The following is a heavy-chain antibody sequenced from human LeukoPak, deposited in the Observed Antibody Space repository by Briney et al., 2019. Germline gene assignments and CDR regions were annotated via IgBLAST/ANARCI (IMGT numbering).Heavy chain of an antibody. Sequence: PSETLSLTCAVYGGSFSGYYWSWIRQPPGMGLEWIGGINHSGSTNYNPSLKSRVTISVDTSKNQFSLKLSSVTAADTAVYYCARILSGDDILTGYEYYFDYWGQGTLVTVSS. CDR3: ARILSGDDILTGYEYYFDY. D-gene: IGHD3-9*01. CDR2: INHSGST. V-gene: IGHV4-34*01. J-gene: IGHJ4*02. CDR1: GGSFSGYY.